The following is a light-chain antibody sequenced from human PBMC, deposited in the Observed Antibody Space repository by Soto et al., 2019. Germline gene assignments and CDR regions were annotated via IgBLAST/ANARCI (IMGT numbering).Light chain of an antibody. Sequence: VLTQSPGTLCLSPEESATLSCSASQSVSSTYLVWYQQKPGHAPRLLIYGATSRASGIPDRFSGSGSGTDFTLTISRLEPEDFAVYYCQQFGDSLTFGPGTKVDIK. V-gene: IGKV3-20*01. CDR3: QQFGDSLT. J-gene: IGKJ3*01. CDR2: GAT. CDR1: QSVSSTY.